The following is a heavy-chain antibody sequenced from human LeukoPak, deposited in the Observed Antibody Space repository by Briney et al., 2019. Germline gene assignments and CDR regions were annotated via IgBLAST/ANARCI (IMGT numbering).Heavy chain of an antibody. J-gene: IGHJ5*02. CDR2: IYTSGST. V-gene: IGHV4-61*02. CDR1: GDSISSRSYY. Sequence: SETLSLTCSVSGDSISSRSYYWSWIRQPAGKGLEWIGRIYTSGSTNYNPSLKSRVTISVDTSKNQFSLKLSSVTAADTAVYYCARDGYSSGWYWFDPWGQGTLVTISS. CDR3: ARDGYSSGWYWFDP. D-gene: IGHD6-19*01.